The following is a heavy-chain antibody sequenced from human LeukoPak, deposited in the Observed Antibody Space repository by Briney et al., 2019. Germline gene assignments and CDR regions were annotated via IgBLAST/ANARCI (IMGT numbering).Heavy chain of an antibody. CDR2: ISAYNGNT. Sequence: GASVNVSCKTSGYTFNTYGIAWVRQAPGQGLEWMGWISAYNGNTIYAQNLQDRVTMTTDTSTTTAYMELRSLRSDDTAVYYCAREGSLYDSGNYYLSWFDPWGQGTLVTVSS. J-gene: IGHJ5*02. CDR3: AREGSLYDSGNYYLSWFDP. V-gene: IGHV1-18*01. D-gene: IGHD3-22*01. CDR1: GYTFNTYG.